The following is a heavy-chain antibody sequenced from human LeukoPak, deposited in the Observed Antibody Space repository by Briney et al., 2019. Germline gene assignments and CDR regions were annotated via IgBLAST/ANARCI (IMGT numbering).Heavy chain of an antibody. CDR3: ARDSGQYWYFDL. V-gene: IGHV4-61*02. CDR1: GGSISSGRYY. D-gene: IGHD1-14*01. Sequence: SETLSLTCTVSGGSISSGRYYWSWIRQPAGKGLEWIGRIYTSGSTNYNPSLKSRVTISVDTSKNQFSLKLSSVTAADTAVYYCARDSGQYWYFDLWGRGTLVTVSS. J-gene: IGHJ2*01. CDR2: IYTSGST.